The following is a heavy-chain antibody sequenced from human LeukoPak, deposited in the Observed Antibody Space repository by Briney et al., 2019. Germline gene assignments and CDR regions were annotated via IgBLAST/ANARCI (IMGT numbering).Heavy chain of an antibody. CDR2: IYYSGST. CDR3: ARAHSIASYYYGVDV. V-gene: IGHV4-39*07. J-gene: IGHJ6*02. D-gene: IGHD2/OR15-2a*01. CDR1: GGSISSSYSY. Sequence: SETLSLTCTVSGGSISSSYSYWGWIRQPPGKGLEWIGNIYYSGSTYYSPSLTSRVTVSVDTFENQFSLKLSSVTAADTAVYYCARAHSIASYYYGVDVWGQGTTVTVSS.